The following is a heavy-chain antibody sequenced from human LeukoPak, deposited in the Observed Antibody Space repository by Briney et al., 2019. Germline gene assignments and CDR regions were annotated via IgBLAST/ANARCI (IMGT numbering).Heavy chain of an antibody. CDR1: GGSFSGYY. J-gene: IGHJ6*03. Sequence: SETLSLTCAVYGGSFSGYYWSWIRQPPGKGLEWIGEINHSGSTNYNPSLKSRVTISVDTSKNQFSLKLSSVTAADTAVYYCARAVTMVRGATKVFYMDVWGKGTTVTVSS. CDR3: ARAVTMVRGATKVFYMDV. D-gene: IGHD3-10*01. CDR2: INHSGST. V-gene: IGHV4-34*01.